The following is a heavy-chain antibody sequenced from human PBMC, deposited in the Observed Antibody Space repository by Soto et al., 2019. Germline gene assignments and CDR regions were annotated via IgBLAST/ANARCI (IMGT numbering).Heavy chain of an antibody. D-gene: IGHD2-2*01. V-gene: IGHV3-23*01. CDR3: AQEVCISTSCYVNGFDP. Sequence: EVQLLESGGGLVQPGGSLRLSCAASGFTFGSHAMSWVRQAPGKGLEWVSVISGSGDSTYNADSVKGRFTISRDTSKNTLYLQMNRLRVEDTAISYCAQEVCISTSCYVNGFDPWGQGTLVTVSS. CDR2: ISGSGDST. J-gene: IGHJ5*02. CDR1: GFTFGSHA.